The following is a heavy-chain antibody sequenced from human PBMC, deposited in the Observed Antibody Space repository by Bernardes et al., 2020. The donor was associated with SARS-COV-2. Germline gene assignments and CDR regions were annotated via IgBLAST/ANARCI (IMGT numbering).Heavy chain of an antibody. CDR3: GKDQKLSSPVQIWPNY. CDR2: ISFSGKNE. J-gene: IGHJ4*02. V-gene: IGHV3-30*18. Sequence: GGSLRLSCAASGFSFSDYGMVWVRQAPGKGLEWVADISFSGKNEYYADSVKGRFTISRDNSKNTLFLQMNSLRSQDTAVYYCGKDQKLSSPVQIWPNYWGQGTLVTVSS. CDR1: GFSFSDYG. D-gene: IGHD5-18*01.